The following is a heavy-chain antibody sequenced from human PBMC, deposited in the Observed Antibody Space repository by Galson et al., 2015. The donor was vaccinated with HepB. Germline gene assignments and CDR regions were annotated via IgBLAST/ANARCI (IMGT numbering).Heavy chain of an antibody. CDR3: ARRECYYDHYFDY. J-gene: IGHJ4*02. CDR1: GFTFSIYS. Sequence: SLRLSCAASGFTFSIYSMSWVRQAPGKGLDWVSYISSSSTIYYAYSVSGRFTISRDNAKNSMYLQMNSLRDEDTAVYYCARRECYYDHYFDYWGQGTLVTVSS. D-gene: IGHD3-22*01. CDR2: ISSSSTI. V-gene: IGHV3-48*02.